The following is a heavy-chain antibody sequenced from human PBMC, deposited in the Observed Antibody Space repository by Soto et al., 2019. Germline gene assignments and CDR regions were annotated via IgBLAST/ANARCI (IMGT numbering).Heavy chain of an antibody. Sequence: QVLLQESGPGLVKPSGTLSLTCAVSSGSISSSNWWSVVRQPPGKGLEWMGEIYHSGTTNNNPSLKTRVTLTVDKAKIQFSLKLSSVTAADAAVYYCASIIAVANYWGQGTLVTVSS. D-gene: IGHD6-19*01. CDR1: SGSISSSNW. CDR3: ASIIAVANY. CDR2: IYHSGTT. J-gene: IGHJ4*02. V-gene: IGHV4-4*02.